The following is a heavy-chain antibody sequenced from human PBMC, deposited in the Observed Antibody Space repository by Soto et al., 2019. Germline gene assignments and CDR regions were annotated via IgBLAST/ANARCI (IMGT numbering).Heavy chain of an antibody. CDR3: ARDGGLAEDGMDV. J-gene: IGHJ6*02. V-gene: IGHV3-53*02. Sequence: EVRLVETGGDLIQPGGSLRLSCAASGFIVSGNYMSWVRQAPGKGLEWVSVIYSGGSTYYADSVKGRFTISRDNSKNTLYLQMNSLRADVTAVYYCARDGGLAEDGMDVWGQGTTVTVSS. D-gene: IGHD3-10*01. CDR1: GFIVSGNY. CDR2: IYSGGST.